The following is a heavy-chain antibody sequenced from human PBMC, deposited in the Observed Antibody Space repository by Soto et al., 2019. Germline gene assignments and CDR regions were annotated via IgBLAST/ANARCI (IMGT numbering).Heavy chain of an antibody. D-gene: IGHD4-4*01. V-gene: IGHV3-21*01. Sequence: GGSLRLSCAASGFTFSSYSMNWVRQAPGKGLEWVSSISSSSSYIYYADSVKGRFTISRDNAKNSLYLQMNSLRAEDTAVYYCARGGALSSGFADYSNYYYYYYMDVWGKGTTVTVSS. CDR1: GFTFSSYS. J-gene: IGHJ6*03. CDR2: ISSSSSYI. CDR3: ARGGALSSGFADYSNYYYYYYMDV.